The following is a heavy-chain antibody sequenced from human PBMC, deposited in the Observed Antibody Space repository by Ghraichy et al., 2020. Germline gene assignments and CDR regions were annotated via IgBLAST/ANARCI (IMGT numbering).Heavy chain of an antibody. CDR3: ASAPRGDDFWSGYYTWFDP. J-gene: IGHJ5*02. D-gene: IGHD3-3*01. CDR1: GGSISSSSYY. V-gene: IGHV4-39*01. CDR2: IYYSGST. Sequence: SETLSLTCTVSGGSISSSSYYWGWIRQPPGKGLEWIGSIYYSGSTYYNPSLKSRVTISVDTSKNQFSLKLSSVTAADTAVYYCASAPRGDDFWSGYYTWFDPGGQGTLVTVSS.